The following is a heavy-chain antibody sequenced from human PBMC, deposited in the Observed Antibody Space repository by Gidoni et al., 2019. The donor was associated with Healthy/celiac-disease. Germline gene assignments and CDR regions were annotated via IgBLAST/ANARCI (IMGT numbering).Heavy chain of an antibody. CDR2: INHSGST. CDR3: ARGYYDFWSGYYSYYYYYMDV. CDR1: GGSFSGYY. Sequence: QVQLQQWGAGLLKPSETLSLTCAVYGGSFSGYYWRWIRQPPGKGLEWIGEINHSGSTNYNPSLKSRVTISVDTSKIQFSLKLSSVTAADTAVYYCARGYYDFWSGYYSYYYYYMDVWGKGTTVTVSS. V-gene: IGHV4-34*01. D-gene: IGHD3-3*01. J-gene: IGHJ6*03.